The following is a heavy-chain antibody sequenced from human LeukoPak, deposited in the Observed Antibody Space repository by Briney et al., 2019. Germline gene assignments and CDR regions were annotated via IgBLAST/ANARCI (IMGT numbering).Heavy chain of an antibody. V-gene: IGHV4-59*08. CDR1: GGSITSYY. Sequence: SETLSLTCTVPGGSITSYYWSSIRQPPGKRLEWIENIYYGASSNYKPSVKSRVTISVDTSKNQFSLKLSSVTAADTAVYCCASLITMVRGVPVDYWGQGTLVPSPQ. D-gene: IGHD3-10*01. CDR2: IYYGASS. CDR3: ASLITMVRGVPVDY. J-gene: IGHJ4*02.